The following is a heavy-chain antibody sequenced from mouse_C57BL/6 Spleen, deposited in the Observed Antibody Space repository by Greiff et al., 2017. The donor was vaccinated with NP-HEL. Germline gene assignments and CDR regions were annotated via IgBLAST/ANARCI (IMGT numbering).Heavy chain of an antibody. D-gene: IGHD2-4*01. CDR3: ANYDYDVGYFDV. CDR1: GYTFTSYW. J-gene: IGHJ1*03. V-gene: IGHV1-50*01. Sequence: QVQLQQPGAELVKPGASVKLSCKASGYTFTSYWMQWVKQRPGQGLEWIGEIDPSDSYTNYNQKFKGKATLTVDTSSSTAYMQLSSLTSEDSAVYYCANYDYDVGYFDVWGTGTTVTVSS. CDR2: IDPSDSYT.